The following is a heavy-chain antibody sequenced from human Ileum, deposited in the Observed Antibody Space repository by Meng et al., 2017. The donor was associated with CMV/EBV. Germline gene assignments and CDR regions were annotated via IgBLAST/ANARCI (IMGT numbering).Heavy chain of an antibody. V-gene: IGHV4-34*01. CDR1: GGAFTGYC. D-gene: IGHD3-10*01. CDR3: ARGLASGWPDY. J-gene: IGHJ4*02. CDR2: ITHSGRT. Sequence: QPRQWSAGLVTPSDTLSLPCAVFGGAFTGYCWRWFRQSPGKGLEWIGEITHSGRTSYNLSLKSRVTISVDMSKYQFSLKLTSVTAADTAIYYCARGLASGWPDYWGQGTLVTVSS.